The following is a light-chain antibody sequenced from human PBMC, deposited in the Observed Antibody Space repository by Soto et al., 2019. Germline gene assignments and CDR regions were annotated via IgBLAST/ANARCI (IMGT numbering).Light chain of an antibody. CDR3: QQYNNWTIT. CDR1: QSVSRN. CDR2: GAS. J-gene: IGKJ5*01. Sequence: EIVMKQSPATLSVSPGETATISCGASQSVSRNLAWYQQKPGQAPRVLIYGASTRATGIPARFSGSGSGTEFTLTISRLQYEDFAVYYCQQYNNWTITFGQGTRLEIK. V-gene: IGKV3-15*01.